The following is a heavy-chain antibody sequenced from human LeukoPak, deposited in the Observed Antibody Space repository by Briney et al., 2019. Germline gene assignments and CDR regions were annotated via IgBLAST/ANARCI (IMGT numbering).Heavy chain of an antibody. D-gene: IGHD3-3*01. Sequence: PSETLSLTCAVSGGSISSGGYSWSWIRQPPGKGLEWIGYIYHSGSTYYNPSLKSRVTISVDRSKNQFSLKLSSVTAADTAVYYCARAPVLRFLEWLFFDYWGQGTLVTVSS. V-gene: IGHV4-30-2*01. CDR3: ARAPVLRFLEWLFFDY. J-gene: IGHJ4*02. CDR1: GGSISSGGYS. CDR2: IYHSGST.